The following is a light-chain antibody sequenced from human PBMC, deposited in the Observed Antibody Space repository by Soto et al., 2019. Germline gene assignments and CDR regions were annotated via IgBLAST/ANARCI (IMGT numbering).Light chain of an antibody. V-gene: IGKV3-11*01. Sequence: EIVLTQSPATLSSFPGDRVTLSCRASQAVNTRLAWYQHKPGQAPRLLIYLASNRAAGVPARFSGSGSGTDFTLTISNVEPEDLAVYYCHQRQSWPRTFGQGTTVDIK. J-gene: IGKJ1*01. CDR2: LAS. CDR1: QAVNTR. CDR3: HQRQSWPRT.